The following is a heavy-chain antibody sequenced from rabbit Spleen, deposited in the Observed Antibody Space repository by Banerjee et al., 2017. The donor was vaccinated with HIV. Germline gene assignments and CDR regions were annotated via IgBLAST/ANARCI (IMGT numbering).Heavy chain of an antibody. Sequence: QEQLVETGGGLVQPGGSLTLSCKASGFDFSRYGMSWVRQAPGKGLEWIGYIDPVFGSTYYASWVNGRFSISRENTQNTVSLQMNSLTAADTATYFCARAGYAGYGYANFRDYYGMDLWGQGTLV. V-gene: IGHV1S47*01. CDR1: GFDFSRYG. D-gene: IGHD6-1*01. CDR3: ARAGYAGYGYANFRDYYGMDL. J-gene: IGHJ6*01. CDR2: IDPVFGST.